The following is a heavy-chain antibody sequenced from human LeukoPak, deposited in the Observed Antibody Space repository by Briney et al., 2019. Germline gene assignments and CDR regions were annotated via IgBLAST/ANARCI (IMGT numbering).Heavy chain of an antibody. Sequence: GGSLRLSCAASGFTFTDYYMGWIRQAPGKGLERLSYISGSGTNIFYADSVKGRFTISRDNTKNSVDLQMNSLRAEDTAVYYCGRDFGLVGTKRSFDLWGQGTMVTVSS. CDR2: ISGSGTNI. CDR3: GRDFGLVGTKRSFDL. J-gene: IGHJ3*01. D-gene: IGHD1-7*01. V-gene: IGHV3-11*01. CDR1: GFTFTDYY.